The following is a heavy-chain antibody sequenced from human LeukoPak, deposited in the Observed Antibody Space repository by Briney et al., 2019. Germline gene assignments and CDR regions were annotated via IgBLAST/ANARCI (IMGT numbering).Heavy chain of an antibody. V-gene: IGHV4-61*02. J-gene: IGHJ4*02. CDR3: AVESYENSNYSPEVPGT. D-gene: IGHD3-22*01. Sequence: PSETLSLTCTVSGGSISSGGHYWSWIRQPAGKELEYLGRISSTGSTNYNPSLRSRVTISADTSKNHFSLKLTSVTAADTAVYYCAVESYENSNYSPEVPGTWGQGTLVTVSS. CDR1: GGSISSGGHY. CDR2: ISSTGST.